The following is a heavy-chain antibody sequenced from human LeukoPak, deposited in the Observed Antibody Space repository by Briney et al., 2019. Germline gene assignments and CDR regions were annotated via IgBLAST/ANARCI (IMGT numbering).Heavy chain of an antibody. CDR2: ISWNSGSI. Sequence: PGGSLRLSCAASGFTFDDYAMHWVRQAPGKGLEWVSGISWNSGSIGYVDSVKGRFTISRDNAKNSLYLQMNSLRAEDTAVYYCARDHQGPYYDDSSGYEYWGQGALVTVSS. CDR3: ARDHQGPYYDDSSGYEY. V-gene: IGHV3-9*01. D-gene: IGHD3-22*01. CDR1: GFTFDDYA. J-gene: IGHJ4*02.